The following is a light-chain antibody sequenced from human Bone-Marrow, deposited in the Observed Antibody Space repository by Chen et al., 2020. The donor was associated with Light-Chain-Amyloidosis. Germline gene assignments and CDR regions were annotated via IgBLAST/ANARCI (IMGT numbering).Light chain of an antibody. J-gene: IGLJ3*02. CDR3: QVWDRSSDRPV. CDR1: NIGSTS. Sequence: SYVLTQPSSVSVAPGQTATIACGGNNIGSTSVHCYQQTPGQAPLLVVYDDSDRPSGIPERLSGSNAGNTATLNSSRVESGEEADYYCQVWDRSSDRPVFGGGTKLTVL. CDR2: DDS. V-gene: IGLV3-21*02.